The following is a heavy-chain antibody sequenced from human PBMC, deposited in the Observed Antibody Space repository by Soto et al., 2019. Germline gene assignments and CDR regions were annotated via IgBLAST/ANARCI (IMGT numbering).Heavy chain of an antibody. CDR3: ARSPRRPIPFQYYNKGMDV. J-gene: IGHJ6*02. D-gene: IGHD3-16*01. CDR2: VNHSGGT. CDR1: GGSFSGYY. Sequence: SETLSLTCAVYGGSFSGYYWSWIRQPPGKGLEWIGEVNHSGGTNYNPSLKSRITTSVDMSKNQFSLKVNSVTAADTAVYYCARSPRRPIPFQYYNKGMDVWGQGTTVTV. V-gene: IGHV4-34*01.